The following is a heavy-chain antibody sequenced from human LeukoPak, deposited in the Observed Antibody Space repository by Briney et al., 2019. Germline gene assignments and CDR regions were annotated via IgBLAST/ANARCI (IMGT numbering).Heavy chain of an antibody. V-gene: IGHV3-48*03. D-gene: IGHD6-19*01. Sequence: GGSLRLSCAASGFTFSSYEMNWVRQARGKGLEWVSYISSSGSTIYYADSVKGRFTISRDNAKNSLYLQMNSLRAEDTAVYYCARDNDSSGWYVWFDPWGQGTLVTVSS. CDR3: ARDNDSSGWYVWFDP. CDR2: ISSSGSTI. J-gene: IGHJ5*02. CDR1: GFTFSSYE.